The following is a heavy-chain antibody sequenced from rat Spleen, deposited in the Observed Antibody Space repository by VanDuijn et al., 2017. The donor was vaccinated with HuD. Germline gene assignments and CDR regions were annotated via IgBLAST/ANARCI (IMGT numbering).Heavy chain of an antibody. Sequence: EVQLVESGGGLVQPGRSLKLSCAASGFTFSSFPMAWVRQAPKKGLEWVASISTGGGNTYYRDSGKGRFTISRDNTKSTLYLKMYSLRSADTATYYCVRQDTSGYSNWFAYWGQGALVTVSS. CDR2: ISTGGGNT. CDR1: GFTFSSFP. D-gene: IGHD4-3*01. J-gene: IGHJ3*01. V-gene: IGHV5-25*01. CDR3: VRQDTSGYSNWFAY.